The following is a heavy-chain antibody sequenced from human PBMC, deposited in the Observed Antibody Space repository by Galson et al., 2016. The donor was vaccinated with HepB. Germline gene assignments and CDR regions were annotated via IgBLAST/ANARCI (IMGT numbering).Heavy chain of an antibody. V-gene: IGHV3-7*01. Sequence: SLRLSCAASGFMLRENYMTWVRQAPGKGLDWVATINQDGLTWYVDSVKGRFTISRDKAENSLHLQMNSLRVEDTAVYHCARWSAGMDVWGQGTTVAVSS. CDR3: ARWSAGMDV. CDR2: INQDGLT. J-gene: IGHJ6*02. CDR1: GFMLRENY.